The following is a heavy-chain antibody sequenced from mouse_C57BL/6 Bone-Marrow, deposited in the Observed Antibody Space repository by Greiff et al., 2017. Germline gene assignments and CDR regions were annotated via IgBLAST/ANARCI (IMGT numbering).Heavy chain of an antibody. Sequence: VQLQQPGAELVKPGASVKLSCKASGYTFTSYWMQWVKQRPGQGLEWIGEIDPSDSYTNYNQKFKGKATLTVDTSSSTAYMQLSSLTSEDSAVYYCARHDPLLAWFAYWGQGTLVTVSA. CDR1: GYTFTSYW. V-gene: IGHV1-50*01. CDR3: ARHDPLLAWFAY. D-gene: IGHD1-2*01. J-gene: IGHJ3*01. CDR2: IDPSDSYT.